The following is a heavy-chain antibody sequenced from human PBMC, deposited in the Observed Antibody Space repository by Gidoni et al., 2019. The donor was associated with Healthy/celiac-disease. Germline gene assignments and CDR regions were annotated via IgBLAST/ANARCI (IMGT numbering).Heavy chain of an antibody. J-gene: IGHJ5*02. CDR2: ISYDGSNK. CDR1: GFTFSSYG. CDR3: AKEHTEGVATTEDNWFDP. D-gene: IGHD5-12*01. Sequence: QVQLVESGGGVVQPGRSLRLSCAASGFTFSSYGMHWVRQAPGKGLEWVAVISYDGSNKYYADSVKGRFTISRDNSKNTLYLQMNSLRAEDTAVYYCAKEHTEGVATTEDNWFDPWGQGTLVTVSS. V-gene: IGHV3-30*18.